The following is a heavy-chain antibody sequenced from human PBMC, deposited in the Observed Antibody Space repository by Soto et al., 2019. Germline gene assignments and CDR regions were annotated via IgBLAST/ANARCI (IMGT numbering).Heavy chain of an antibody. J-gene: IGHJ2*01. V-gene: IGHV1-46*01. CDR2: MNPTGGNT. CDR1: GYTFTTYH. Sequence: ASVKVSCKASGYTFTTYHIHWVRQAPGQGLEWMGRMNPTGGNTSYAQKFQGRVTMTRNTSISTVYMELSSLRSDDTAGYYCARERSYGVDLWGRGTLVTVSS. CDR3: ARERSYGVDL. D-gene: IGHD4-17*01.